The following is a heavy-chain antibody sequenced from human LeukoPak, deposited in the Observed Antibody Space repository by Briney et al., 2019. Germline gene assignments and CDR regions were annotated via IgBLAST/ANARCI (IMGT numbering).Heavy chain of an antibody. V-gene: IGHV5-51*01. CDR2: IYPGDSDT. CDR3: ARHPRYCSGGSCYHFDY. J-gene: IGHJ4*02. D-gene: IGHD2-15*01. Sequence: GESLKISCKGSGYSFTSYWIGWVRQMPGKGLEWMGIIYPGDSDTRYSPSFQGQVTISADKSISTAYLQWSSLKASDTAMYYCARHPRYCSGGSCYHFDYWGQGTLVTVSS. CDR1: GYSFTSYW.